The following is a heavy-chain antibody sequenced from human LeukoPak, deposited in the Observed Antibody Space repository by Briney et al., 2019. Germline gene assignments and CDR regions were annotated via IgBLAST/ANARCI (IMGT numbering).Heavy chain of an antibody. CDR3: ARQLVRYYYGMDV. CDR2: IWYDGSNK. Sequence: GGSLRLSCAASGFTFSSYGMHWVRQAPGKGLEWVAVIWYDGSNKYYADSVKGRFTISRDNSKNSLYLQMNSLRAEDTAVYYCARQLVRYYYGMDVWGQGTTVTVSS. D-gene: IGHD6-13*01. J-gene: IGHJ6*02. V-gene: IGHV3-33*01. CDR1: GFTFSSYG.